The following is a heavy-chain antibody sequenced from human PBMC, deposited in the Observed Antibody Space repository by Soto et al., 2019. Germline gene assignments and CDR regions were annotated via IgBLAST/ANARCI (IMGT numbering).Heavy chain of an antibody. J-gene: IGHJ4*01. CDR2: TYYRSKWYY. D-gene: IGHD1-26*01. CDR1: VYGVSSNSAG. Sequence: PSQTLSLTCAITVYGVSSNSAGWIWVIQSPSRGLEWLGRTYYRSKWYYEYAVSVRGRITINPDTSKNQYSLQLNSVTPEDTAVYFCARGEKYPGRIFDYLGQGTLVTVSS. CDR3: ARGEKYPGRIFDY. V-gene: IGHV6-1*01.